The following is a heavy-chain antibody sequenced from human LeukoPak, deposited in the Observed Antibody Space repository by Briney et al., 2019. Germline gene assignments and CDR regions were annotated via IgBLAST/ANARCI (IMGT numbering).Heavy chain of an antibody. CDR1: GFTFSSYW. CDR3: ARDLGGYYGSGSFFDY. J-gene: IGHJ4*02. D-gene: IGHD3-10*01. Sequence: GGSLRLSCAASGFTFSSYWMSWVRQAPGKGLEWVANIKQDGSEKYYVDSVKGRFTISRDNAKNSLYLQMNSLRAEDTAVYYCARDLGGYYGSGSFFDYWGQGTLVTVSS. V-gene: IGHV3-7*01. CDR2: IKQDGSEK.